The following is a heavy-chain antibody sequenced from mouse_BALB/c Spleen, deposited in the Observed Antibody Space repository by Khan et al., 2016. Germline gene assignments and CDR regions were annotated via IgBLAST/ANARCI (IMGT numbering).Heavy chain of an antibody. V-gene: IGHV1-77*01. D-gene: IGHD1-2*01. CDR1: GYTFTDYY. CDR3: ARSYYGYFAMDY. J-gene: IGHJ4*01. Sequence: QVQLQQSGTELPRPGASVKLSCKASGYTFTDYYLHWVMQRTGQGLEWIGEIFPGSGSTYYNEKFKGKASLTAETSSSPAYMQLSSLTSEDSAVYFCARSYYGYFAMDYWGHGAALTVSA. CDR2: IFPGSGST.